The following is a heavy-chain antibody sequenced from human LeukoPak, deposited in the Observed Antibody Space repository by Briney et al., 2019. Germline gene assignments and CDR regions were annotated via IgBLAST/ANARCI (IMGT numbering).Heavy chain of an antibody. J-gene: IGHJ5*02. Sequence: GASVKVSCKASGYTFTSYDINWVRQAPGQGLEWMGWINPNSGGTNYAQKFQGRVTMTRDTSISTAYMELSRLRSDDTAVYYCARTRITGTRGWFDPWGQGTLVTVSS. D-gene: IGHD1-7*01. CDR3: ARTRITGTRGWFDP. V-gene: IGHV1-2*02. CDR2: INPNSGGT. CDR1: GYTFTSYD.